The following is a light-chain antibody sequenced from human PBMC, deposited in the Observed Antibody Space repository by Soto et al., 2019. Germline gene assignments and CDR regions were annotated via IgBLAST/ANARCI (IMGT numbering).Light chain of an antibody. CDR1: SSDVGGYNY. CDR2: EVS. J-gene: IGLJ1*01. Sequence: QSVLTQPPSASGSPGQSVTISCTGASSDVGGYNYVSWYQQHPGKAPKLMIYEVSKRPSGVPDRFSGSKSGNTASLTVSGLQAEDEADYSCCSYAGSNTLGVFGTGTEVPV. CDR3: CSYAGSNTLGV. V-gene: IGLV2-8*01.